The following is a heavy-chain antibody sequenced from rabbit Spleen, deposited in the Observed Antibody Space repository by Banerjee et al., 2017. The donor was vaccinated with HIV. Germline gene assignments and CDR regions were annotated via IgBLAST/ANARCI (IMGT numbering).Heavy chain of an antibody. CDR1: GFDFSNYG. D-gene: IGHD4-1*01. J-gene: IGHJ4*01. Sequence: QEQLVESGGGLVQPGGSLKLSCKASGFDFSNYGVSWVRQAPGKGLKWIACINTWSGRPVYANWAKGRFTMSKTSSTTVTLQMTSLTAADTATYFCARDLAGVIGWNFNLWGPGTLVTVS. V-gene: IGHV1S45*01. CDR2: INTWSGRP. CDR3: ARDLAGVIGWNFNL.